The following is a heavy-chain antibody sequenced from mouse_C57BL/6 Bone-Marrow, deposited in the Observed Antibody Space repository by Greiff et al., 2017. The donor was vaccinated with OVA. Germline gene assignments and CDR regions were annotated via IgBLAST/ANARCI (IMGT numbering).Heavy chain of an antibody. J-gene: IGHJ2*01. Sequence: VQLQQSGAELARPGASVKLSCKASGYTFTSYGISWVKQRTGQGLEWIGEIYPRSGNTYYNEKFKGKATLTADKSSSTAYMELRSLTSEYSAVYFCARGTYFYYFDYWGQGTTLTVSS. D-gene: IGHD1-1*01. CDR2: IYPRSGNT. CDR1: GYTFTSYG. CDR3: ARGTYFYYFDY. V-gene: IGHV1-81*01.